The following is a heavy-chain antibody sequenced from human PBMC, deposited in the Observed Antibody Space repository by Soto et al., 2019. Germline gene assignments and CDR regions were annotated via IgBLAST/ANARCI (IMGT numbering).Heavy chain of an antibody. CDR1: GFTFSSYD. D-gene: IGHD6-13*01. CDR3: ARGELAIVSSYWSFDL. Sequence: EVQLVESGGGLVQPGGSLRLSCAASGFTFSSYDMHWVRQATGKGLEWVSAIGTAGDTYYPGSVKGRFTISRGDAKNSLHLQMSGLSAGDTAVYSCARGELAIVSSYWSFDLWGRGTLVTVSS. CDR2: IGTAGDT. V-gene: IGHV3-13*04. J-gene: IGHJ2*01.